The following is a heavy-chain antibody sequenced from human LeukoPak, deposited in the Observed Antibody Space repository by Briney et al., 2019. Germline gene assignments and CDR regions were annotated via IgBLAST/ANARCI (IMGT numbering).Heavy chain of an antibody. CDR3: AHGTMYQLDY. V-gene: IGHV3-74*01. CDR2: IDSDGYST. D-gene: IGHD2-2*01. Sequence: PGGSLRLSCAASRFTFNTYWMHWVRQAPGKGLVWVSRIDSDGYSTAYADSVKGRFTISRDNSKNTLYLQMNSLRAEDTAVYYCAHGTMYQLDYWGQGTLVTVSS. J-gene: IGHJ4*02. CDR1: RFTFNTYW.